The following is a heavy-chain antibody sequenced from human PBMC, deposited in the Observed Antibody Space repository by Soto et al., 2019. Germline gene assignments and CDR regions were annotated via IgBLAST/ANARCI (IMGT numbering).Heavy chain of an antibody. CDR3: ARGREIFGAVTPFEY. V-gene: IGHV4-34*01. CDR1: GAPFSGYY. J-gene: IGHJ4*02. Sequence: PSGTLDLTSAVYGAPFSGYYWTWIRQPPGKGLEWIGEINHTGSTKYNPSLKSRVTISLDTSKNQFSLSLRSVTAADTAVYYCARGREIFGAVTPFEYWGQGTQVTV. D-gene: IGHD3-3*01. CDR2: INHTGST.